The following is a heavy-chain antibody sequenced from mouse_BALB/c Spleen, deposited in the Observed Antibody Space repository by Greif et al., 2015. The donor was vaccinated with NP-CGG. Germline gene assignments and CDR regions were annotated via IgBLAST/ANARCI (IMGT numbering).Heavy chain of an antibody. CDR3: ARGSWFDY. J-gene: IGHJ2*01. CDR1: GYTFTSYW. V-gene: IGHV1S81*02. Sequence: VQLQQSGAELVKPGASVKLSCKAPGYTFTSYWMHWVKQRPGQGLEWIGEINPSNGRTNYNEKFKSKATLTVDKSSSTAYMQLSSLTSEDSADYYCARGSWFDYWGQGTTLTVSS. CDR2: INPSNGRT.